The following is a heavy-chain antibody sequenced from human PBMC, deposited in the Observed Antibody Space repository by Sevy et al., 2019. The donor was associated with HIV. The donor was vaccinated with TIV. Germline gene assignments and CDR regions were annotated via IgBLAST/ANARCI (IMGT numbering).Heavy chain of an antibody. CDR1: GYSISSGYY. D-gene: IGHD6-19*01. CDR3: ARDLGSGWPDYYYYYMDV. CDR2: IYYSGST. V-gene: IGHV4-38-2*02. J-gene: IGHJ6*03. Sequence: SETLSLTCAVSGYSISSGYYWGWIRQPPGKGLEWIGSIYYSGSTYYNPSLKSRVTISVDTSKNQFSLKLSSVTAADTAVYYCARDLGSGWPDYYYYYMDVWGKGTTVTASS.